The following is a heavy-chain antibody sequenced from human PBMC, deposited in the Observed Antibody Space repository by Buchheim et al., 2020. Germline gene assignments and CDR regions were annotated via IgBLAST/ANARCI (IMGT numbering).Heavy chain of an antibody. V-gene: IGHV3-33*01. CDR2: IWYDGSNK. Sequence: QVQLVESGGGVVQPGRSLRLSCAASGFTFSSHGMHWARQAPGKGLEWVAVIWYDGSNKYYADSVKGRFTISRDNSKNTLYLQMNSLRAEDTAAYYCARDCSGGSCYPDDWGQGTL. J-gene: IGHJ4*02. D-gene: IGHD2-15*01. CDR3: ARDCSGGSCYPDD. CDR1: GFTFSSHG.